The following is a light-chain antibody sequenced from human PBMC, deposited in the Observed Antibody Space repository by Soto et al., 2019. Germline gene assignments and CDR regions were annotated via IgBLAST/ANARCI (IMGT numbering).Light chain of an antibody. V-gene: IGKV1-5*01. Sequence: DIQMTQSPSTLSASVGDRVTITCRASQSIRSWLAWYQQKPGKAPKLLIYDASNLESGVPSRFSGRRSGTEFTLTISSLQSEDFTVYYCQQYNNWPAITFGQGTRLEIK. CDR1: QSIRSW. CDR3: QQYNNWPAIT. J-gene: IGKJ5*01. CDR2: DAS.